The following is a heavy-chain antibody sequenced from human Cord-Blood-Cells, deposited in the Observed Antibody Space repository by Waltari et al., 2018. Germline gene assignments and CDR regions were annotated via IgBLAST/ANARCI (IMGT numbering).Heavy chain of an antibody. D-gene: IGHD4-17*01. V-gene: IGHV4-39*01. J-gene: IGHJ4*02. CDR1: GGSISSSSYY. CDR2: IYYSGST. CDR3: ASHLPLYGDYFDY. Sequence: QLQLQESGPGLVKPSETLSLTCTVSGGSISSSSYYWGWIRQPPGKGLEWIGIIYYSGSTYYHPSLKSRVTISVDTSKNQFSLKLSSVTAADTAVYYCASHLPLYGDYFDYWGQGTLVTVSS.